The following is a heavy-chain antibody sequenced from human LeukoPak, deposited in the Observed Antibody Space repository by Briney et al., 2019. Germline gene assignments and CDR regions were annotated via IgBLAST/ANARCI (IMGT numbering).Heavy chain of an antibody. J-gene: IGHJ4*02. D-gene: IGHD3-3*01. CDR2: ISTTGSTT. CDR3: ATYDLWTTYYTFQY. CDR1: GYTFNNYA. Sequence: GGSLRLSCTASGYTFNNYAMSWVRQAPGKGLEWVSSISTTGSTTYYADSVRGRFTISRDNSQNTLSLQMDSLTAADTAVYSCATYDLWTTYYTFQYWGQGTLVSVSS. V-gene: IGHV3-23*01.